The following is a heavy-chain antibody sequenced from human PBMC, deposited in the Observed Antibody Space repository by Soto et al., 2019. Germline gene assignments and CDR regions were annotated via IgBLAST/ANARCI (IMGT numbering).Heavy chain of an antibody. Sequence: QVQLLESGPGLVKPSQTLSLSCIVSGACLSSGGYYWKWIRQRPGKGLEWIGYIYFDGMTYYNPSLESRVTMSIDASKNQFSLHLSSVTAADTAVYYCARDRYGDYYAYWGQGILVTVSS. CDR2: IYFDGMT. J-gene: IGHJ4*02. V-gene: IGHV4-31*03. D-gene: IGHD3-22*01. CDR1: GACLSSGGYY. CDR3: ARDRYGDYYAY.